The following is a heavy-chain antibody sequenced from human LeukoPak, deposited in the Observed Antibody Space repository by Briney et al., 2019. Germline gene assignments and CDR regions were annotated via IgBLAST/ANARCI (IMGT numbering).Heavy chain of an antibody. J-gene: IGHJ4*02. CDR3: ARVYDY. CDR1: GGSISLYH. CDR2: INHSGTT. Sequence: SETLSLNCIVSGGSISLYHWSWVRQSPGKGLDWLGYINHSGTTNYDPSLKSRITMSIDTSKKEFSLKVTSLTAADTAVYYCARVYDYWGQGTLVTVSS. V-gene: IGHV4-59*01.